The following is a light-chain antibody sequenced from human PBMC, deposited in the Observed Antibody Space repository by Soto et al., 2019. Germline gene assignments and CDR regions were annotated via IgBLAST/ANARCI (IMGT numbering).Light chain of an antibody. V-gene: IGKV1-39*01. CDR3: QQSYSIPFT. Sequence: DIQMTQSPSSLSASVGDRVTITCRASQSIRNSLNWYQQKPGKAPKLLIYAAYSLQSGVPSRFSGSGSGTDFNLTISSRQPEDIATYYCQQSYSIPFTFGPGTKVDIK. CDR1: QSIRNS. J-gene: IGKJ3*01. CDR2: AAY.